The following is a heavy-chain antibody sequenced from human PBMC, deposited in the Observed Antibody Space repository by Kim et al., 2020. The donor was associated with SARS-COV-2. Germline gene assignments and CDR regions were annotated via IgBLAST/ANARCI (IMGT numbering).Heavy chain of an antibody. Sequence: GGSLRLSCAASGFTFSSYAMSWVRQAPGKGLEWVSAISGSGGSTYYADSVKGRFTISRDNSKNTLYLQMNSLRAEDTAVYYCAKAEYYYDSSGYLDAFDIWGQGTMVTVSS. CDR2: ISGSGGST. V-gene: IGHV3-23*01. CDR1: GFTFSSYA. D-gene: IGHD3-22*01. J-gene: IGHJ3*02. CDR3: AKAEYYYDSSGYLDAFDI.